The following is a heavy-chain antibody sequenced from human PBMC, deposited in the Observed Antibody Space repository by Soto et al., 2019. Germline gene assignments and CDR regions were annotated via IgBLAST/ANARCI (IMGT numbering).Heavy chain of an antibody. CDR2: IYYGGNT. D-gene: IGHD3-22*01. J-gene: IGHJ3*02. Sequence: SETLSLTCIVSGGSISSSSYSWAWIRQPPGKGLEWIGTIYYGGNTYYNPSLKSRVTISVDTSKNQFSLELSSVTAADTAVYSCAGDRGYYDSSGYGGRIAIWGQGTMVTVSS. V-gene: IGHV4-39*02. CDR1: GGSISSSSYS. CDR3: AGDRGYYDSSGYGGRIAI.